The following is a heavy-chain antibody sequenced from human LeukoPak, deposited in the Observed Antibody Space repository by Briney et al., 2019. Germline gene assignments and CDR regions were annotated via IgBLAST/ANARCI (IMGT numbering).Heavy chain of an antibody. D-gene: IGHD1-7*01. V-gene: IGHV4-38-2*02. Sequence: SETLSLTCTVSGYSISSGYYWGWIRQPPGKGLEGIGSIYHSGSTYYNPSLKSRVTISVDTSKNQFSLKLSSVTAADTAVYYCAGCRITGTRPFDYWGQGTLVTVSS. J-gene: IGHJ4*02. CDR1: GYSISSGYY. CDR2: IYHSGST. CDR3: AGCRITGTRPFDY.